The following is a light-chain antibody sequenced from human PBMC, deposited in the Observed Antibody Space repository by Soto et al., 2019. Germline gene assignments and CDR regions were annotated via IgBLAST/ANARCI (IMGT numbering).Light chain of an antibody. Sequence: DIKVTKSPSTLSASVGDRVTITCGASQSIGTWLAWYQQKPGKAPKLLIFDASTLESGVPSRFSGSGSGTDFTLTISSLQPDDFATYYCQQYSDSSGAFGQGTKVDIK. CDR1: QSIGTW. V-gene: IGKV1-5*01. J-gene: IGKJ1*01. CDR2: DAS. CDR3: QQYSDSSGA.